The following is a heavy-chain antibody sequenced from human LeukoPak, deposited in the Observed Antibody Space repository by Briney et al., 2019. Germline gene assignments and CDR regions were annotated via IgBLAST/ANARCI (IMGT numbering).Heavy chain of an antibody. CDR1: GFTFSSYG. CDR2: ISYDGSNK. CDR3: AKPPGGYYYYYMDV. Sequence: GGSLRLSCAASGFTFSSYGMHWVRQAPGKGLEWVAVISYDGSNKYYADSVKGRFTISRDNSKNTLYLQMNSLRAEDTAVYYCAKPPGGYYYYYMDVWGKGTTVTVSS. J-gene: IGHJ6*03. V-gene: IGHV3-30*18. D-gene: IGHD3-10*01.